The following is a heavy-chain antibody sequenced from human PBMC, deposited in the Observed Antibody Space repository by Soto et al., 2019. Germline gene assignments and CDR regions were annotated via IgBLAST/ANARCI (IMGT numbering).Heavy chain of an antibody. D-gene: IGHD2-2*01. CDR1: GYSLTSFW. CDR3: ARSLGYCSSTSCYSTSHYFDY. Sequence: PGESLKISCKGSGYSLTSFWIGWVRQMPGKGLEWMGIIYPGDSDTRYSPSFQGQVTISADKSISTAYLQWSSLKASDTAVYYCARSLGYCSSTSCYSTSHYFDYWGQGTLVTVSS. V-gene: IGHV5-51*01. J-gene: IGHJ4*02. CDR2: IYPGDSDT.